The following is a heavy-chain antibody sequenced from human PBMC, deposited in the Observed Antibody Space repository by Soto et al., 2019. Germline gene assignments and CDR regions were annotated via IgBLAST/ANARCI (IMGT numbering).Heavy chain of an antibody. J-gene: IGHJ5*02. CDR3: ARDLRYYDSSGYYYRWFDP. V-gene: IGHV1-69*13. D-gene: IGHD3-22*01. CDR2: IIPIFGTA. Sequence: ASVKVSCKASGGTFSSYAITWVRQAPGQGLEWMGGIIPIFGTANYAQKFQGRVTITADESTSTAYMELSSLRSEDTAVYYCARDLRYYDSSGYYYRWFDPWGQGTLVTVSS. CDR1: GGTFSSYA.